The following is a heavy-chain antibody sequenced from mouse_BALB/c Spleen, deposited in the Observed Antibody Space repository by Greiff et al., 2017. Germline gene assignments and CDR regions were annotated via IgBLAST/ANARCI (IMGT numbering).Heavy chain of an antibody. Sequence: EVMLVESGGGLVKPGGSLKLSCAASGFTFSSYAMSWVRQTPEKRLEWVASISSGGSTYYPDSVKGRFTISRDNARNILYLQMSSLRSEDTAMYYCARDYGSSYRTWFAYWGQGTLVTVSA. V-gene: IGHV5-6-5*01. J-gene: IGHJ3*01. CDR2: ISSGGST. D-gene: IGHD1-1*01. CDR3: ARDYGSSYRTWFAY. CDR1: GFTFSSYA.